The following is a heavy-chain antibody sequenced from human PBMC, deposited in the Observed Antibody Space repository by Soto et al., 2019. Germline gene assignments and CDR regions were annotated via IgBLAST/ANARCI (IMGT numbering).Heavy chain of an antibody. D-gene: IGHD2-15*01. Sequence: EVQLVESGGGLVKPGGSLRLSCAASGFTFSSYSMNWVRQAPGKGLEWVSSISSSSSYIYYADSVKGRFTISRDNAKNSLYLQMNSLRAEDTAVYYFARDLVVVAGVNDAFDIWGQGTMVTVSS. CDR2: ISSSSSYI. J-gene: IGHJ3*02. CDR3: ARDLVVVAGVNDAFDI. V-gene: IGHV3-21*01. CDR1: GFTFSSYS.